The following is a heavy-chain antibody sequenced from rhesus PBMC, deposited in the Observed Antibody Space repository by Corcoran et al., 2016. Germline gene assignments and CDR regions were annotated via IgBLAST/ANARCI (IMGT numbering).Heavy chain of an antibody. J-gene: IGHJ4*01. CDR2: VDPEDREA. V-gene: IGHV1-111*02. Sequence: EVQLVQSGAEVKKPGASVKISCKASGYTFTDYYVHWVRQAPGKGLELMGSVDPEDREAIHAQKFQDRVTITADTYTDTAYMELSSLRSEATAVYYCARGYCIGSDCYAYFDYWGQGVLVTVSS. CDR3: ARGYCIGSDCYAYFDY. D-gene: IGHD2-21*01. CDR1: GYTFTDYY.